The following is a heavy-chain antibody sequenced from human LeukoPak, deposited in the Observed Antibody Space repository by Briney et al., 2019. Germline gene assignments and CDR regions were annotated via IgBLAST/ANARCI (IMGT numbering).Heavy chain of an antibody. V-gene: IGHV3-74*01. CDR2: INSDGSTT. Sequence: GGSLRLSCAASGFTFSSYWMHWVRQAPGQGLVWVSRINSDGSTTSYADSVMGRFTISRDNAKNTLYLQMNSLRAEDTAVYYCARVIYSGWEGELSDWGQGTLVTVSS. CDR1: GFTFSSYW. D-gene: IGHD6-19*01. CDR3: ARVIYSGWEGELSD. J-gene: IGHJ4*02.